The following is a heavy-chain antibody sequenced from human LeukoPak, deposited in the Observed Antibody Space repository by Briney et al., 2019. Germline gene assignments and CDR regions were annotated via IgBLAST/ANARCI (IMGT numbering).Heavy chain of an antibody. Sequence: SETLSLTCTVSGYSISNNFYWAWIRQSPGKGLEWIVSINHSWSTYYNPSLKSRVTISVDTSKNQFSLNLTSVTAADTAVYYCARFTPQGYGWGGYNRFDPWGQGTLVTVSS. D-gene: IGHD3-16*01. CDR1: GYSISNNFY. CDR3: ARFTPQGYGWGGYNRFDP. J-gene: IGHJ5*02. CDR2: INHSWST. V-gene: IGHV4-38-2*02.